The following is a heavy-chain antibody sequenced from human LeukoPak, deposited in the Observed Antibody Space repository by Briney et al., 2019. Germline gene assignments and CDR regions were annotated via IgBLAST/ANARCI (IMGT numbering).Heavy chain of an antibody. J-gene: IGHJ6*02. CDR3: ARDPRTTVTTASYGMDV. Sequence: SETLSLTCTVSGGSISSYYLSWIRQPPGKGLEWIGYIYYSGSTNYNPSLKSRVTISVDTSKNQFSLKLSSVTAADTAVYYCARDPRTTVTTASYGMDVWGQGTTVTVSS. D-gene: IGHD4-11*01. V-gene: IGHV4-59*01. CDR1: GGSISSYY. CDR2: IYYSGST.